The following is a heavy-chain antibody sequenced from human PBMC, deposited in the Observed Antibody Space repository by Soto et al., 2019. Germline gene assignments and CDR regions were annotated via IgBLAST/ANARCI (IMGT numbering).Heavy chain of an antibody. CDR2: INAGNGNT. CDR3: ARSTNYYYYMYV. CDR1: GYTFTSYA. Sequence: QVQLVQSGAEVKKPGASVKVSCKASGYTFTSYAMHWVRQAPGQRLEWMGWINAGNGNTKYSQKFQGRVTITRDTSASTAYMDLSSLRSEDTAVYYCARSTNYYYYMYVWGKGTTVTVSS. J-gene: IGHJ6*03. V-gene: IGHV1-3*01. D-gene: IGHD2-8*01.